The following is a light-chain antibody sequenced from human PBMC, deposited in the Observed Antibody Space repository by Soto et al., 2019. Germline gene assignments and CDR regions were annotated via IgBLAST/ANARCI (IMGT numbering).Light chain of an antibody. CDR2: EVS. CDR3: SSYTSSSAQVV. CDR1: SSDDGGYDY. V-gene: IGLV2-14*01. J-gene: IGLJ2*01. Sequence: QSALTQPASVSGSPGQSITISCTGTSSDDGGYDYVSWYQQHPGNAPKLIIYEVSDRPSGVSNRFSASESGNTASLTISGLQAEDEADYYCSSYTSSSAQVVLGGGAQLTV.